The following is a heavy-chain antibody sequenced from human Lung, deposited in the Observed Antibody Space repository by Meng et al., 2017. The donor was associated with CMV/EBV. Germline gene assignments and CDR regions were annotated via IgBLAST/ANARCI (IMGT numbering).Heavy chain of an antibody. CDR1: GFXFSSYG. J-gene: IGHJ6*02. CDR2: IRYDGSNK. Sequence: GGSXRLXCAASGFXFSSYGMHWVRQAPGKGLEWVAFIRYDGSNKYYADSVKGRFTISRDNSKNTLYLQMNSLRAEDTAVYYCAKVVRLGYCSSTSCPARSYYYYGMDVWXQGTXVTVSS. CDR3: AKVVRLGYCSSTSCPARSYYYYGMDV. D-gene: IGHD2-2*01. V-gene: IGHV3-30*02.